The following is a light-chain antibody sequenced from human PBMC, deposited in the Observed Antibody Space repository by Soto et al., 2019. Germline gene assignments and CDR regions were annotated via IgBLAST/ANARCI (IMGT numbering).Light chain of an antibody. CDR3: QQRSNWL. V-gene: IGKV3-11*01. Sequence: EIVLTQSPATLSLSPGDTATLSCRASQSVSGYIGWYQQKPGQAPRLLIYADSNRATGIPARFSGGGSGTDFTLTISRLEPEDFAAYYCQQRSNWLFGPGTKVDIK. CDR2: ADS. CDR1: QSVSGY. J-gene: IGKJ3*01.